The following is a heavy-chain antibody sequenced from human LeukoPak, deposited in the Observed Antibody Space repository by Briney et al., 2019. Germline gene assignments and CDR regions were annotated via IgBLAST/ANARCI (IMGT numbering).Heavy chain of an antibody. Sequence: PSETLSLTCTVSGGSISSGSYYWSWIRQPAGKGLEWIGRIYTSGSTNYNPSLKSRVTISVATSKNQFSLKLSSVTAADTAVYYCARDYYDPHFYYYYYMDVWGKGTTVTVSS. CDR1: GGSISSGSYY. V-gene: IGHV4-61*02. CDR2: IYTSGST. CDR3: ARDYYDPHFYYYYYMDV. J-gene: IGHJ6*03. D-gene: IGHD3-22*01.